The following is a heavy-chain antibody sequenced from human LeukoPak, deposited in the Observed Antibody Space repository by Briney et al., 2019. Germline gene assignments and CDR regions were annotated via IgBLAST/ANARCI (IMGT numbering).Heavy chain of an antibody. CDR3: ARDIKRSRARWENLGFDP. J-gene: IGHJ5*02. D-gene: IGHD1-26*01. V-gene: IGHV1-18*01. CDR2: ISTYNGNT. Sequence: ASVTVSCTASGYTFTNYGISWVRQAPGQGLEWMGWISTYNGNTNYVQKLQGRVTMTTDTSTSTAYMELRSLRSDDTAVYYCARDIKRSRARWENLGFDPWGQGTLVTVSS. CDR1: GYTFTNYG.